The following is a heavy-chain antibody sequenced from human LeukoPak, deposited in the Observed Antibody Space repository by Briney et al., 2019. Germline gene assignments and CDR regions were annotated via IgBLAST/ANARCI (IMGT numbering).Heavy chain of an antibody. CDR3: ARVWGNCSGGSCHFDY. CDR2: IYHSGST. CDR1: GGSISSGGYS. J-gene: IGHJ4*02. D-gene: IGHD2-15*01. Sequence: PSQTLSLTCAVSGGSISSGGYSWSWIRQPPGKGLEWIGYIYHSGSTYYNPSLKSRVTISVDRSKNQFSLKLSSVTAVDTAVYYCARVWGNCSGGSCHFDYWGQGTLVTVSS. V-gene: IGHV4-30-2*01.